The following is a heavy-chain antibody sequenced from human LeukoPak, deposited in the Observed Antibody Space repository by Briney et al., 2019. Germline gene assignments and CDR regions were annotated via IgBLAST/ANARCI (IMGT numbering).Heavy chain of an antibody. CDR3: ARRVVAALDY. CDR1: GDSISSYF. V-gene: IGHV4-59*01. Sequence: SETLSLTCTVSGDSISSYFWSWLRQPPGKGLEWIGYIYYSGSTNYNPSLKSRVTISVDTSKNQFSVKLSSVTAADTAVYYCARRVVAALDYWGQGTLVTVSS. D-gene: IGHD2-15*01. J-gene: IGHJ4*02. CDR2: IYYSGST.